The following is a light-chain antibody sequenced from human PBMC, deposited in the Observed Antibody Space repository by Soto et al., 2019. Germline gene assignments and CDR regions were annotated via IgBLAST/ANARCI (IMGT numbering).Light chain of an antibody. V-gene: IGKV1-5*03. Sequence: IQMTQRPSSLSASVGDRVTITCPASQSISSWLAWYQQKPGKAPKLLIYRASTLKSGVPSRFSGSGSGTDFTLTISSLEPEDFAVYYCQQRSNWPMITFGQGTRLEIK. CDR2: RAS. CDR3: QQRSNWPMIT. J-gene: IGKJ5*01. CDR1: QSISSW.